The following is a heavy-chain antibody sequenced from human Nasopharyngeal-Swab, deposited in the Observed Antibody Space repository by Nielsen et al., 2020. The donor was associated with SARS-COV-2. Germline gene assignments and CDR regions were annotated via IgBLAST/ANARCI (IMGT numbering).Heavy chain of an antibody. V-gene: IGHV3-23*01. CDR3: AKGTSDYYDTSGNDK. CDR1: GFTFSTYT. CDR2: LSGSGGST. D-gene: IGHD3-22*01. J-gene: IGHJ4*02. Sequence: GESLKISCAASGFTFSTYTMSWVRQAPGKGLEWVSGLSGSGGSTYYADSVKGRFTISRDNSKNTLFLQMNSPRAEDTAVYYCAKGTSDYYDTSGNDKWGQGTLVTVSS.